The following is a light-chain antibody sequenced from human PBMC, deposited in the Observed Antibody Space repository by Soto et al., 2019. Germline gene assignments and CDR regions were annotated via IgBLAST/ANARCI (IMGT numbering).Light chain of an antibody. CDR3: QQFGSSPYN. J-gene: IGKJ2*01. Sequence: EIVLTQSPGTLSLSPGERAPLSCRASQRVSSGYLVWYQQKPGQAPRLLIHGASHRATGIPDRISGSGSGTDFTLTISRLEPEDFAVYYCQQFGSSPYNFGQGTKLEI. CDR1: QRVSSGY. V-gene: IGKV3-20*01. CDR2: GAS.